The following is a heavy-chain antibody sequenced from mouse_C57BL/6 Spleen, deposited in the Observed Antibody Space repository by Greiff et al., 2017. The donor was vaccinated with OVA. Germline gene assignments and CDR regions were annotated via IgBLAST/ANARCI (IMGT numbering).Heavy chain of an antibody. CDR3: TTGDYYGRYFDV. Sequence: EVQLQQSGAELVRPGASVKLSCTASGFNIKDDYMHWVKQRPEQGLEWIGWIDPENGDTEYASKFQGKATITADTSSNTAYLQLSSLTSEDTAVYYCTTGDYYGRYFDVWGTGTTVTVSS. V-gene: IGHV14-4*01. CDR2: IDPENGDT. J-gene: IGHJ1*03. CDR1: GFNIKDDY. D-gene: IGHD1-2*01.